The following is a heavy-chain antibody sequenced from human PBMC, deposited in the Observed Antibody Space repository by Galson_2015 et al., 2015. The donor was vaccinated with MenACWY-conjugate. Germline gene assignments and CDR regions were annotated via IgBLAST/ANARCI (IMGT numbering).Heavy chain of an antibody. CDR2: ISCRSDHT. CDR1: GFTFSSYA. Sequence: SLRLSCAASGFTFSSYAMSWVRQAPGKGLEWVSAISCRSDHTYYPDSVKGRFTISRDNSRKMLFLQMNSVRAEETAIYYCARALARSVFFDYSGQGTLLTVSS. V-gene: IGHV3-23*01. CDR3: ARALARSVFFDY. J-gene: IGHJ4*02.